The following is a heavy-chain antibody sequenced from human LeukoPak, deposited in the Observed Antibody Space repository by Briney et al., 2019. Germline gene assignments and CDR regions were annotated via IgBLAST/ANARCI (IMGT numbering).Heavy chain of an antibody. CDR1: GASLTSLH. Sequence: SETLSLTRTVSGASLTSLHWTWIRQPAGEGLEWIGLIYSSGSTIYNPSLQSRVAMSVDMTKNQLSLKLSSVTAVDTAMYYCARKDGDYWGQGTLVTVSS. CDR2: IYSSGST. J-gene: IGHJ4*02. CDR3: ARKDGDY. V-gene: IGHV4-4*07. D-gene: IGHD6-6*01.